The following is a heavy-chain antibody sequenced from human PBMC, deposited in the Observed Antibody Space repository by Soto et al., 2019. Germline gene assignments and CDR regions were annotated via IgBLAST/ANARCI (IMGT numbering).Heavy chain of an antibody. Sequence: PSQTLSLTCAISGDSVSSNSAAWNWIRQSPSRGLEWLGRTYYRSKWYNDYAVSVKSRITINPDTSKNQFSLQLNSVTPEDTAVYYCXRDCPELQRPYYYGMDVWGQGTTVTVSS. J-gene: IGHJ6*02. CDR2: TYYRSKWYN. V-gene: IGHV6-1*01. D-gene: IGHD1-7*01. CDR3: XRDCPELQRPYYYGMDV. CDR1: GDSVSSNSAA.